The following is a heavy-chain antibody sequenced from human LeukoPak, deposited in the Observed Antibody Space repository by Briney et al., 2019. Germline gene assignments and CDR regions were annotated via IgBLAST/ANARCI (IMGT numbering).Heavy chain of an antibody. J-gene: IGHJ4*02. CDR3: ARGYCSGGSCYFDY. CDR1: GFTFSNYE. V-gene: IGHV3-48*03. CDR2: ISSSGSTT. Sequence: PGGSLRLSCAASGFTFSNYEMNWVRQAPGKGLEWVSYISSSGSTTYYADSVKGRFTISRDNAKNSLYLQMNSLRAEDTAVYCCARGYCSGGSCYFDYWGQGTLVTVSS. D-gene: IGHD2-15*01.